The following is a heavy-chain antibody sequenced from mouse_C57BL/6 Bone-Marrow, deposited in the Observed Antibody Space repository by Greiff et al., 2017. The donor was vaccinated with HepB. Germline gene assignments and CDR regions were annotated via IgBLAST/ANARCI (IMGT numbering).Heavy chain of an antibody. D-gene: IGHD4-1*01. J-gene: IGHJ2*01. CDR3: TRGTGTGVYFDY. Sequence: EVMLVESGEGLVKPGGSLKLSCAASGFTFSSYAMSWVRQTPEKRLEWVAYISSGGDYIYYADTVKGRFTISRDNARNTLYLQMSRLKSEDTAMYYCTRGTGTGVYFDYWGQGTTLTVSS. CDR2: ISSGGDYI. CDR1: GFTFSSYA. V-gene: IGHV5-9-1*02.